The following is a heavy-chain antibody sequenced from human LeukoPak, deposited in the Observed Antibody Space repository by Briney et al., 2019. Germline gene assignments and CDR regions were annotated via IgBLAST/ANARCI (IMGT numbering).Heavy chain of an antibody. CDR3: ATLYENWFDP. D-gene: IGHD5/OR15-5a*01. CDR2: IYHSGST. CDR1: GGSISSSNW. J-gene: IGHJ5*02. V-gene: IGHV4-4*02. Sequence: PSETLSLTCAVSGGSISSSNWWSWVRQPPGKGLEWIGEIYHSGSTNYNPSLKSRVTMSVDKSKNQFSLKLSSVTAADTAVYYCATLYENWFDPWGQGTLVTVSS.